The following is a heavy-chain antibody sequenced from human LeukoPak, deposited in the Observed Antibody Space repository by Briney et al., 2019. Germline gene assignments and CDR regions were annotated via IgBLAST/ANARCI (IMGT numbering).Heavy chain of an antibody. V-gene: IGHV4-30-4*01. CDR1: GGSISSGDYY. CDR3: ARDDYGDSLPWD. Sequence: SQTLSLTCTVSGGSISSGDYYWSWIRQPPGKGLGWIGYIYYSGSTYYNPSLKSRVTISVDTSKNQFSLKLSSVTAADTAVYYCARDDYGDSLPWDWGQGTLVTVSS. D-gene: IGHD4-17*01. J-gene: IGHJ4*02. CDR2: IYYSGST.